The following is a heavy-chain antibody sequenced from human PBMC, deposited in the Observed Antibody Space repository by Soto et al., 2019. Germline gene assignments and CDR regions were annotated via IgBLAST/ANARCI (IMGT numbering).Heavy chain of an antibody. D-gene: IGHD2-8*02. CDR3: ARQASYWHGGGGWFDP. CDR2: IGTQHDT. J-gene: IGHJ5*02. V-gene: IGHV3-13*01. Sequence: EVQLVESGEGLVQPGGSLRLSCAASGFTFSAYDMHWVRQATGKGLEWVSAIGTQHDTYYPDSVKGRFTISRENAKNSLYLQMNSLGAGDTAVYYCARQASYWHGGGGWFDPWGQGTLVTVSS. CDR1: GFTFSAYD.